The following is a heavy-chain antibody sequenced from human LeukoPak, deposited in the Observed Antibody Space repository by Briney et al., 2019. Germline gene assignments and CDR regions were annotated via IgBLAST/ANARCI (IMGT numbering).Heavy chain of an antibody. V-gene: IGHV4-59*01. Sequence: PSETLSLTCTVSGGSISNYYWNWIRQPPGKGLEWIGYVYYTGSTNYNPSLKSRVTMSVDTSKNQFSLNLRSVTPEDTAVYYCARNLIPEQLVLNFWGQGTLVTVSS. CDR1: GGSISNYY. J-gene: IGHJ4*02. D-gene: IGHD6-13*01. CDR3: ARNLIPEQLVLNF. CDR2: VYYTGST.